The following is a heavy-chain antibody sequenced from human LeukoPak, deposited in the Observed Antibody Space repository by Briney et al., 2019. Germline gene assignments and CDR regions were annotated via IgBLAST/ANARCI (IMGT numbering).Heavy chain of an antibody. D-gene: IGHD6-13*01. CDR2: INHSGST. CDR3: ARGFIAAAGTSSLFDY. CDR1: GGSFSGYY. Sequence: PSETLSLTCAVYGGSFSGYYWSWIRQPPGEGLEWIGEINHSGSTNYNPSLKSRVTISVDTSKNQFSLKLSSVTAADTAVYYCARGFIAAAGTSSLFDYWGQGTLVTVSS. V-gene: IGHV4-34*01. J-gene: IGHJ4*02.